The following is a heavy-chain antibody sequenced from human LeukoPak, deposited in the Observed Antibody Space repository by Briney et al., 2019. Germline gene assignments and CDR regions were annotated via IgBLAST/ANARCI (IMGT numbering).Heavy chain of an antibody. V-gene: IGHV3-30*02. CDR2: IRYDGSNK. D-gene: IGHD2-2*02. J-gene: IGHJ4*02. CDR3: ARVPLTESDCSSTSCYKPAPVDY. CDR1: GFTFSSYG. Sequence: GGSLRLSCAASGFTFSSYGMHWVRQAPGKGLEWVAFIRYDGSNKYYADSVKGRFTISRDNSKNTLYLQMNSLRAEDTAVYYCARVPLTESDCSSTSCYKPAPVDYWGQGTLVTVSS.